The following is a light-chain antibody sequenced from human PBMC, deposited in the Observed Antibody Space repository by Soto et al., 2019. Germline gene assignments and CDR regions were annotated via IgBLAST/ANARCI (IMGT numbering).Light chain of an antibody. V-gene: IGKV1-9*01. CDR3: QHLSIYPYT. CDR2: AAS. Sequence: DIQLTQSPSFLSASVGDRVTITCRASQGISSYLAWYQQKPGKAPKLLIYAASTLQSGVPSRFSGSGSGTEFTLTVSSLQPEDSATYYCQHLSIYPYTFGQGTKVEIK. CDR1: QGISSY. J-gene: IGKJ2*01.